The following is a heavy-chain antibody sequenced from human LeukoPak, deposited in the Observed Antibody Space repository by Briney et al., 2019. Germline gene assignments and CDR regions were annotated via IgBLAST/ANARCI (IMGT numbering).Heavy chain of an antibody. D-gene: IGHD3-22*01. V-gene: IGHV3-23*01. J-gene: IGHJ4*02. Sequence: GGSLRLSCAASGFTFSSYAMSWVRQAPGKGLEWVSAISGSGGSTYYADSVKGRFTISRDNSKNMLYLQMNSLRAEDTAVYYCAKDGETWKGYYDSSGYFSYYFDYWGQGTLVTVSS. CDR2: ISGSGGST. CDR3: AKDGETWKGYYDSSGYFSYYFDY. CDR1: GFTFSSYA.